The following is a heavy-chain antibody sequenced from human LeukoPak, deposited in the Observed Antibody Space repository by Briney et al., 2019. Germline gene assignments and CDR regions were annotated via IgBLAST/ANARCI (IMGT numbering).Heavy chain of an antibody. J-gene: IGHJ5*02. Sequence: SVKVSCKASGGTFSSYAISWVRQAPGQGLEWMGRIIPILGIANYAQKFQGRVTITADKSTSTAYMELSSLRSEDTAVYYCARVRHSGYDLTYNWFDPWGQGTLVTVSS. V-gene: IGHV1-69*04. CDR1: GGTFSSYA. D-gene: IGHD5-12*01. CDR2: IIPILGIA. CDR3: ARVRHSGYDLTYNWFDP.